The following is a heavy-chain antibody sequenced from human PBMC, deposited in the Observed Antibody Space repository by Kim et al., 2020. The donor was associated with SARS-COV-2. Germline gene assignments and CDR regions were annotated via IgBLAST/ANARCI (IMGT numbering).Heavy chain of an antibody. D-gene: IGHD2-21*02. J-gene: IGHJ6*02. CDR1: GGSFSGYY. V-gene: IGHV4-34*01. CDR3: ARGGEVTPPRYYGMDV. Sequence: SETLSLTCAVYGGSFSGYYWSWIRQPPGKGLEWIGEINHSGSTNYNPSLKSRVTISVDTSKNQFSLKLSSVTAADTAVYYCARGGEVTPPRYYGMDVWGQGTTVTVSS. CDR2: INHSGST.